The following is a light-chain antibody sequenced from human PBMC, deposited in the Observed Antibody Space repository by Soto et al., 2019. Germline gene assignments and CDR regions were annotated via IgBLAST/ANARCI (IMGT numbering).Light chain of an antibody. CDR2: GAS. J-gene: IGKJ4*01. Sequence: EIVLTQSPGTLSLSPGERATLSCRASQSVSSSYLAWYQQKPGQAPRLLIYGASSRATGIPDRFSGSGSGTDFTLTISRLEPEDLEVYYCQQYGSSPPNTFGGGTKVEIK. V-gene: IGKV3-20*01. CDR3: QQYGSSPPNT. CDR1: QSVSSSY.